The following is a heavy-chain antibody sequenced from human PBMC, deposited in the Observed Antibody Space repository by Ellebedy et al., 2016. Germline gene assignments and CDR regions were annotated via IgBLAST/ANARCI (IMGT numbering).Heavy chain of an antibody. CDR3: ARDLRAVAASYYFDY. V-gene: IGHV6-1*01. D-gene: IGHD6-19*01. CDR1: GDSVSSNSAA. Sequence: SQTLSLTCAISGDSVSSNSAAWNWIRQSPSRGLEWLGRTYYRSKWYNEYAVSLKSRISINPDTSKNQFSLHLNSVTPDDTAVYYCARDLRAVAASYYFDYWGQGTLVTVSS. CDR2: TYYRSKWYN. J-gene: IGHJ4*02.